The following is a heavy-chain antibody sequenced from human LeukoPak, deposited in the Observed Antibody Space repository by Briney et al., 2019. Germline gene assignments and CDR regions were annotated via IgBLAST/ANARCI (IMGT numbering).Heavy chain of an antibody. D-gene: IGHD5-18*01. J-gene: IGHJ6*02. CDR2: ISIDGNTQ. CDR3: AREEYKYGLGALDV. CDR1: GFRFSAYA. V-gene: IGHV3-30-3*01. Sequence: PGGSLRLSCTASGFRFSAYAMQWVRQAPGKGLEWVAVISIDGNTQYYADSVRGRFSISRDNSKNTLYLEMSSLRGEDTGIFHCAREEYKYGLGALDVWGQGATVTVSS.